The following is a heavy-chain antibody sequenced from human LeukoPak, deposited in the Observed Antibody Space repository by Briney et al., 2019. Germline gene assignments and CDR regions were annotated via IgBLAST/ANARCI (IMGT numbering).Heavy chain of an antibody. CDR3: AKTGSYYGSGSYKGDY. CDR2: ISASRSTI. Sequence: PGGSLRLSCAASGFTFSRYSMNWVRQAPGKGLEWPSYISASRSTIYYYAGSVKGRFTISRDNSKNTLYLQMNSLRAEDTAVYYCAKTGSYYGSGSYKGDYWGQGTLVTVSS. J-gene: IGHJ4*02. D-gene: IGHD3-10*01. V-gene: IGHV3-48*01. CDR1: GFTFSRYS.